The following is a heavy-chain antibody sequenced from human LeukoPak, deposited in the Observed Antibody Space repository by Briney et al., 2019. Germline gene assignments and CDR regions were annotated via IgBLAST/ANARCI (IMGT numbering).Heavy chain of an antibody. CDR3: ARDPGGYSNDAFDI. CDR1: GFTFSSYG. J-gene: IGHJ3*02. V-gene: IGHV3-33*01. Sequence: QTGGSLRLSCAASGFTFSSYGMHWVRQAPGKGLEWVAVIWYDGSNKYYADSVKGRFTISRDNSKNTLYLQMNSLRAEDTAVYYCARDPGGYSNDAFDIWGQGTVVTVSS. D-gene: IGHD5-18*01. CDR2: IWYDGSNK.